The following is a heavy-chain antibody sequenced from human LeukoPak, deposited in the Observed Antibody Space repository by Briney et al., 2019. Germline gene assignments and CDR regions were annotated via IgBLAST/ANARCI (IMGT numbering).Heavy chain of an antibody. CDR3: ARGANKYSDMGVDGLDWFDP. V-gene: IGHV4-30-4*08. CDR1: GGSISSGDYY. J-gene: IGHJ5*02. CDR2: IYYSGST. D-gene: IGHD1-26*01. Sequence: SETLSLTCTVSGGSISSGDYYWSWIRQPPGKGLERIGYIYYSGSTYYNQSLKSRVTISVDTSKNQFSLKLSSVTAADTAVYYCARGANKYSDMGVDGLDWFDPWGQGTLVTVSS.